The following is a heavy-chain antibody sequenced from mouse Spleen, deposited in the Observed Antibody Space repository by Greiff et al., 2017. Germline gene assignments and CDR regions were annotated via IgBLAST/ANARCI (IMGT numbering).Heavy chain of an antibody. CDR1: GYTFTDYY. V-gene: IGHV1-26*01. J-gene: IGHJ2*01. CDR2: INPNNGGT. Sequence: EVQLQESGPELVKPGASVKISCKASGYTFTDYYMNWVKQSHGKSLEWIGDINPNNGGTSYNQKFKGKATLTVDKSSSTAYMELRSLTSEDSAVYFCAREGDGNYPYYFDYWGQGTTLTVSS. CDR3: AREGDGNYPYYFDY. D-gene: IGHD2-1*01.